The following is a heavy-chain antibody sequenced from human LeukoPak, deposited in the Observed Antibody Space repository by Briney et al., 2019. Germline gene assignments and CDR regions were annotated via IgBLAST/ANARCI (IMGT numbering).Heavy chain of an antibody. J-gene: IGHJ4*02. V-gene: IGHV4-39*07. D-gene: IGHD3-16*02. Sequence: SETLSLTCTVSGGSISSSSYYWGWIRQPPGKGLEWIGSIYYSGSTYYNPSLKSRVTISVDTSKNQFSLKLSSVTAADTAVYYCARVYYDYVWGSYRPYYFDYWGQGTLVTVSS. CDR3: ARVYYDYVWGSYRPYYFDY. CDR1: GGSISSSSYY. CDR2: IYYSGST.